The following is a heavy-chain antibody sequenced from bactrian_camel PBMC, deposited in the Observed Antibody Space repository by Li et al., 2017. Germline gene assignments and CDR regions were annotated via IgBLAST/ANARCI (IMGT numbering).Heavy chain of an antibody. Sequence: HVQLVESGGGLVQPGGSLRLSCAVNGFTSSSYYIYWVRQAPGKGLEWVSSIYTDGSNTAYADSVKGRFTISRDNAKNTVYLQMYSLKSEDTALYYCDTALYGGTDFGYWGQGTQVTVS. D-gene: IGHD5*01. J-gene: IGHJ6*01. CDR1: GFTSSSYY. V-gene: IGHV3-2*01. CDR3: DTALYGGTDFGY. CDR2: IYTDGSNT.